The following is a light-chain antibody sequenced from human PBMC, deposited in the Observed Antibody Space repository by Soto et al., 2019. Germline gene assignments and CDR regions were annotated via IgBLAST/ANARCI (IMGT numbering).Light chain of an antibody. CDR1: QSIGSW. V-gene: IGKV1-5*03. CDR3: QQFNSYPWT. CDR2: KAS. Sequence: DIQMTQSPSTLSASLGDRVTITCRASQSIGSWVAWYQQKPGKAPNLLIYKASSLESGVPSRFSGSGSGTEFTVTISSLQPEDFATYYCQQFNSYPWTFGQGTKVDI. J-gene: IGKJ1*01.